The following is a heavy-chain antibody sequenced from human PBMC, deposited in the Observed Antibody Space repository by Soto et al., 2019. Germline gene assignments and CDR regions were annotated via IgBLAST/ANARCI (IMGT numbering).Heavy chain of an antibody. CDR1: GGSISSYY. J-gene: IGHJ6*01. D-gene: IGHD5-18*01. CDR3: ARGGGDTYGYLLGMDV. CDR2: IYHSGST. V-gene: IGHV4-4*02. Sequence: PSETLSLTCTVAGGSISSYYWSWVRQAPGKGLEWIGEIYHSGSTNYNPSIKSRVTISVDKSKNQFSRKLSSVTAADTAVYYCARGGGDTYGYLLGMDVWGQVTTGTVSS.